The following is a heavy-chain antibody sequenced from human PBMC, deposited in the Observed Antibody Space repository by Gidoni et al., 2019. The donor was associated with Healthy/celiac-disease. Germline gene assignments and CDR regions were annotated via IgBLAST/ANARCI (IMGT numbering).Heavy chain of an antibody. CDR2: IYPGDAGT. CDR1: GYNFTCYW. D-gene: IGHD6-13*01. V-gene: IGHV5-51*03. CDR3: ASGIATDAFDI. Sequence: EVQPLQSGAVVRKPGASLMISGTGSGYNFTCYWIGWVRQMPGKGLEWMGFIYPGDAGTRYSPSFQDQVTISADKSISTAYLRWSSLKASDTAMYYCASGIATDAFDIWGQGTMVTVSS. J-gene: IGHJ3*02.